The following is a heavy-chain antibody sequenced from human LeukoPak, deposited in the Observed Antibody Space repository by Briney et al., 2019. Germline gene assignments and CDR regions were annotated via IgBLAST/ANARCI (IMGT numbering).Heavy chain of an antibody. CDR2: ISASGGST. V-gene: IGHV3-23*01. J-gene: IGHJ4*02. CDR3: AKSPERARYYFDY. CDR1: GFTFSSFA. D-gene: IGHD6-6*01. Sequence: PGGSLRLSCAASGFTFSSFAMSWVRQAPGKGLEWVSAISASGGSTYYADSVKGRFTISRDNSKNTLYLQMNSLRAEDTAVYYCAKSPERARYYFDYWGQGTLVTVSS.